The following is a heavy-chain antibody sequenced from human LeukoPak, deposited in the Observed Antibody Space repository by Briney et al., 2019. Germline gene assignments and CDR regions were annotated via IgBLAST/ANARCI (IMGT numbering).Heavy chain of an antibody. CDR1: VFTLISYG. V-gene: IGHV3-30*18. CDR2: ISYDGSNK. J-gene: IGHJ6*02. Sequence: PGGSLRLSCAASVFTLISYGMHAVRQAPGKGLEWVAVISYDGSNKYYADSVKGRFTISRDNSKNTLYLEMNSLRAEDTAVDYCAKDSFYGDYDPDYYYYYGMDVWGQGTTVTVSS. D-gene: IGHD4-17*01. CDR3: AKDSFYGDYDPDYYYYYGMDV.